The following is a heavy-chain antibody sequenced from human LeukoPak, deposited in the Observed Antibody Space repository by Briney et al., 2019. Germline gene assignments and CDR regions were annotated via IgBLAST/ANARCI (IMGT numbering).Heavy chain of an antibody. V-gene: IGHV4-59*01. J-gene: IGHJ4*02. D-gene: IGHD4-11*01. CDR2: IYYSGST. Sequence: KASETLSLTCTGSGGSISGYYWTWLRQPPGKGLEWIVYIYYSGSTNYNPSLKSGVTISVDTSKNQFSLRLSSVTAADTAVYYCARLRGNYFPDYWGQGTLVTVSS. CDR3: ARLRGNYFPDY. CDR1: GGSISGYY.